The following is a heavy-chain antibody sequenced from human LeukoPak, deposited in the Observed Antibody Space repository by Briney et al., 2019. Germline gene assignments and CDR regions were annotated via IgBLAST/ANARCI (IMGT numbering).Heavy chain of an antibody. V-gene: IGHV3-23*01. CDR1: GFSFSSYA. Sequence: GGSLRLSCAASGFSFSSYAMSWVRQAPGKGLEWVSAISGSGGSTYYADSVKGRFTISRDNSKNTLYLQMNSLRAEDTAVYYCAKDFWAYCGGDCFDYWGQGTLVTVSS. J-gene: IGHJ4*02. CDR2: ISGSGGST. D-gene: IGHD2-21*01. CDR3: AKDFWAYCGGDCFDY.